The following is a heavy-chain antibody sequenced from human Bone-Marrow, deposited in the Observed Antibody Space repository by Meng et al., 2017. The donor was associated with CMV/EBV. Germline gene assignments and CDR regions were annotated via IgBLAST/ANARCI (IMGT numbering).Heavy chain of an antibody. D-gene: IGHD2-2*01. J-gene: IGHJ6*02. CDR1: GDSVSSNSAA. CDR2: TYYRSKWYN. Sequence: SQTLSLTCAISGDSVSSNSAAWNWIRQSPSRGLEWLGRTYYRSKWYNDYAVSVKSRITINPDTSKNQFSLQLNSVTPEDTAVYYCARELYCSSTSCPYYYYYGMDVWGQGTTVTVSS. CDR3: ARELYCSSTSCPYYYYYGMDV. V-gene: IGHV6-1*01.